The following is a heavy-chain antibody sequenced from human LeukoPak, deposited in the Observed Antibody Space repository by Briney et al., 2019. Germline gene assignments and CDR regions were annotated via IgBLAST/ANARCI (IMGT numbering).Heavy chain of an antibody. CDR2: INPNSGGT. Sequence: ASVKVSCKASGYTFTNYGISWVRQAPGQGLEWMGWINPNSGGTNYAQKFQGRVTMTRDTSISTAYMELSRLRSDDTAVYYCARDPNPSGGSAFDIWGQGTMVTVSS. V-gene: IGHV1-2*02. D-gene: IGHD2-15*01. J-gene: IGHJ3*02. CDR3: ARDPNPSGGSAFDI. CDR1: GYTFTNYG.